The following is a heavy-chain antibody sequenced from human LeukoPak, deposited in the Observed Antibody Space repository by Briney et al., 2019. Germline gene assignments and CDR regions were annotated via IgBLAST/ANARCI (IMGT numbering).Heavy chain of an antibody. CDR1: GFIVSNNY. J-gene: IGHJ4*02. D-gene: IGHD2-2*01. CDR2: SRQDESEE. CDR3: ARGSTSYDY. V-gene: IGHV3-7*01. Sequence: PGGSLRLSRAASGFIVSNNYMSWIRQAPGRGLEWLANSRQDESEEFYLGSVKGRFTISRNNAKNSLYLQMNSLRVEDSAVYFCARGSTSYDYWGQGTLVTVSS.